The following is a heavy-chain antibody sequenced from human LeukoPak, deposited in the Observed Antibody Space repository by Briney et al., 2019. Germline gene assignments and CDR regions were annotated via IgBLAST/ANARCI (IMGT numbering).Heavy chain of an antibody. D-gene: IGHD6-13*01. J-gene: IGHJ3*02. CDR2: INPNSGIT. V-gene: IGHV1-2*02. CDR1: GYIFTGYY. Sequence: GASVKVSCKASGYIFTGYYMHWVRQAPGQGLEWMGWINPNSGITNYAQKFQGRVTMTRDTSISTAYMELSRLRSDDTAMYYCVGDSSSRNSFDIWGQGTMVTVSS. CDR3: VGDSSSRNSFDI.